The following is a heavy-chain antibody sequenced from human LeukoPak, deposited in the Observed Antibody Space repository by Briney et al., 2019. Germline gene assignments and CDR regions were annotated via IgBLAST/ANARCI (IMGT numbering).Heavy chain of an antibody. CDR2: ISYDGSNK. Sequence: QTGGSLRLSCAASGFTFSSCSMHRVRQAPGKGLEWVAVISYDGSNKYYADSVKGRFTISRDNSKNTLFLEMNSLRAEDTAVYYCAKALTSGWYLDAFNIWGQGTMVTVSS. J-gene: IGHJ3*02. CDR1: GFTFSSCS. D-gene: IGHD6-19*01. CDR3: AKALTSGWYLDAFNI. V-gene: IGHV3-30*18.